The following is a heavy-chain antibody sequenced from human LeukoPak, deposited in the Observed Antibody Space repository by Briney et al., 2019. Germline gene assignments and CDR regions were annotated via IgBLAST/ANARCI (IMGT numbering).Heavy chain of an antibody. CDR1: GFSFSTYW. Sequence: GGSLRLSCADSGFSFSTYWMSWVRQAPGKGLEWVSSISSSSSYIYYADSVKGRFTISRDNAKNSLYLQMNSLRAEDTAVYYCARDPRQYCSGGSCYYFDYWGQGTLVTVSS. J-gene: IGHJ4*02. CDR2: ISSSSSYI. D-gene: IGHD2-15*01. CDR3: ARDPRQYCSGGSCYYFDY. V-gene: IGHV3-21*01.